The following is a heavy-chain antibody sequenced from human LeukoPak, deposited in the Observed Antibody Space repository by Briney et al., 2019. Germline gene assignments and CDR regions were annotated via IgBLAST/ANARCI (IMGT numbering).Heavy chain of an antibody. Sequence: GGPLRFPCEASGLPFSSFGMTWVGQAPAKGWEGVAFIRYDGSNKYYADSVKGRFTISRDNSKNTLYLQMNSLRAEDTAVYYCAKDKGGYDLFDYWGQGTLVTVSS. J-gene: IGHJ4*02. CDR3: AKDKGGYDLFDY. V-gene: IGHV3-30*02. CDR1: GLPFSSFG. D-gene: IGHD5-12*01. CDR2: IRYDGSNK.